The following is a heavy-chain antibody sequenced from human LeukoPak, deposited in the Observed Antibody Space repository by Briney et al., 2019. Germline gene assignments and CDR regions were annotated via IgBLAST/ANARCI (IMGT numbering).Heavy chain of an antibody. CDR3: VREGEGPLSKDFDY. V-gene: IGHV1-2*02. CDR2: IGPHSAFT. J-gene: IGHJ4*02. D-gene: IGHD2/OR15-2a*01. CDR1: GVTFTEHY. Sequence: ASVRVSCKPSGVTFTEHYIHWVRDGPGQGVERRGYIGPHSAFTSSPEEFQGRVTMTRDASMSTAYMELTRMTSDDTAVYYCVREGEGPLSKDFDYWGQGTLVTVSS.